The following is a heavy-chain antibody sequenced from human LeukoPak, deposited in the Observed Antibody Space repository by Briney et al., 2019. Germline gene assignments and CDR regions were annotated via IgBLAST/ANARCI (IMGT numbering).Heavy chain of an antibody. CDR3: ASQGRYFDWLLNAFDI. J-gene: IGHJ3*02. CDR2: IYYSGST. V-gene: IGHV4-4*02. CDR1: GTSISLSNW. Sequence: SGTLSLTCAVSGTSISLSNWWTWVRQPPGKGLEWIGSIYYSGSTYYSPSLKSRVTISVDTSKNQSSLKLSSVTAADTAVYYCASQGRYFDWLLNAFDIWGQGTMVTVSS. D-gene: IGHD3-9*01.